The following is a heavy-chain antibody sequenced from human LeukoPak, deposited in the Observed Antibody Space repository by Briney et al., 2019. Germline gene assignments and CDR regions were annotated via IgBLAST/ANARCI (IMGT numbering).Heavy chain of an antibody. CDR2: IIPIFGTA. CDR3: ARDDTSGYSSGWYQDYYYYGMDV. J-gene: IGHJ6*02. CDR1: GGTFSSYA. Sequence: GASVKVSCKASGGTFSSYAISWVRQAPGQGLEWMGGIIPIFGTANYAQKFQGRVTITADGSTSTAYMELSSLRSEDTAVYYCARDDTSGYSSGWYQDYYYYGMDVWGQGTTVTVSS. D-gene: IGHD6-19*01. V-gene: IGHV1-69*13.